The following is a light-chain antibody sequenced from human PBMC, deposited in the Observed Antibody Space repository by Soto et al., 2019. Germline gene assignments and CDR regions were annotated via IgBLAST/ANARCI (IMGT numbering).Light chain of an antibody. CDR3: QHYNSYPYT. J-gene: IGKJ2*01. Sequence: DVQLTQSPSTLSASVGDRVTITCRASHSVSSGLAWYQQKPGKAPNLLIYDASHLETGVPSRFSGSASGTEFTLTISSLQPDDFATYYCQHYNSYPYTFGQGTKVDIK. CDR1: HSVSSG. CDR2: DAS. V-gene: IGKV1-5*01.